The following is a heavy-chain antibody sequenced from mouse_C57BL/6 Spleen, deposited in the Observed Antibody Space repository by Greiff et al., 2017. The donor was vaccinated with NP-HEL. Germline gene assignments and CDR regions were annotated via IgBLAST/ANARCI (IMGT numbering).Heavy chain of an antibody. CDR1: GFTFSDYY. CDR3: ARDRGTVVAPDWYFDV. D-gene: IGHD1-1*01. J-gene: IGHJ1*03. V-gene: IGHV5-16*01. Sequence: EVQRVESEGGLVQPGSSMKLSCTASGFTFSDYYMAWVRQVPEKGLEWVANINYDGSSTYYLDSLKSRFIISRDNAKNILYLQMSSLKSEDTATYYCARDRGTVVAPDWYFDVWGTGTTVTVSS. CDR2: INYDGSST.